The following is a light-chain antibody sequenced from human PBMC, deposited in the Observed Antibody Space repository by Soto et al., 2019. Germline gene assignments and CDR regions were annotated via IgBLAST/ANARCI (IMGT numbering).Light chain of an antibody. V-gene: IGLV2-8*01. Sequence: QSALTQPPSASGSPGQSVTISCTGTSSDVGNYNYVSWYQQYPGKATKLMIYEVNQRPSSVPDRFSGSKSGNTAALTVAGLQAEDESDYYCTSYAAGNNVVFGGGTKLTVL. CDR1: SSDVGNYNY. CDR3: TSYAAGNNVV. CDR2: EVN. J-gene: IGLJ2*01.